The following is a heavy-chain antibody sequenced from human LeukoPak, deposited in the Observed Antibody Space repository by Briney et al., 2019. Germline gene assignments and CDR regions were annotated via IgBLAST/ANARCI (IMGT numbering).Heavy chain of an antibody. CDR2: IYSCGST. J-gene: IGHJ4*02. CDR3: ARLRGYSYDY. D-gene: IGHD5-18*01. Sequence: PGGSLRLSCAASGFTFSSYAMSWVRQAPGKGLEWVSVIYSCGSTYYADSVKGRFTISRDNAKNSLYLQMNSLRDEDTAVYYCARLRGYSYDYWGQGPLVTVSS. CDR1: GFTFSSYA. V-gene: IGHV3-66*04.